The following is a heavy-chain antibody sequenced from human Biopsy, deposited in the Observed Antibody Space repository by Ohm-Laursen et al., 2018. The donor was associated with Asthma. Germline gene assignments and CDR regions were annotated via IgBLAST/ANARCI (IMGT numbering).Heavy chain of an antibody. CDR1: GGTFNTYV. CDR2: INSVFGTT. D-gene: IGHD2-15*01. J-gene: IGHJ4*02. V-gene: IGHV1-69*01. CDR3: ARKAGSCISSTCYSLDF. Sequence: GSSVKDSCKSLGGTFNTYVIGWVRQAPGQGLEWMGGINSVFGTTTYPQKFQDRVTITADDSTSTVYMELSSLRSEDTAVYYCARKAGSCISSTCYSLDFWGQGTLVTVSS.